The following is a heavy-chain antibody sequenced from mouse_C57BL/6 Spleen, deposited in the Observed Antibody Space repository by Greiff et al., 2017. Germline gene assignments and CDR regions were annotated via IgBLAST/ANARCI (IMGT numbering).Heavy chain of an antibody. Sequence: EVQVVESGGGLVQPGGSLSLSCAASGFTFTDYYMSWVRQPPGKALEWLGFIRNKANGYTTEYSASVMGRFTISRDNSQCILYLRMNAVRAEDSATDYCARWYDYDGGLAYWGQGTLVTVSA. V-gene: IGHV7-3*01. D-gene: IGHD2-4*01. CDR2: IRNKANGYTT. CDR1: GFTFTDYY. CDR3: ARWYDYDGGLAY. J-gene: IGHJ3*01.